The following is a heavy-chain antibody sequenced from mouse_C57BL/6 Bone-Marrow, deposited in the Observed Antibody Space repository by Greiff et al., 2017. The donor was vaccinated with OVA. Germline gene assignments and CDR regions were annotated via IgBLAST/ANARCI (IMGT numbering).Heavy chain of an antibody. V-gene: IGHV1-55*01. CDR1: GYTFTSYW. CDR3: AGSLLCPYYFDY. D-gene: IGHD2-1*01. Sequence: QVQLQQSGAELVKPGASVKMSCKASGYTFTSYWITWVKQRPGQGLEWIGDIYPGSGSTNYNEKFKSKATLTVDTSSSTAYMQLSSLTSEDSAVYYCAGSLLCPYYFDYWGQGTTLTVSS. J-gene: IGHJ2*01. CDR2: IYPGSGST.